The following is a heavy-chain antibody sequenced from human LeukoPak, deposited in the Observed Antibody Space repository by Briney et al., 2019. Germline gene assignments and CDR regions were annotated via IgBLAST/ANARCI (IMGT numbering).Heavy chain of an antibody. J-gene: IGHJ4*02. CDR2: ISTSSNYI. V-gene: IGHV3-21*01. Sequence: GGSLRLSYAASGFTFSSYTMNWVRQAPGKGLEWVSFISTSSNYIYYADSVKGRFTISRDNAKISLYLQMDSLRAEDTAVYYCARGEWSSWPFDSWGQGSMVTV. D-gene: IGHD6-13*01. CDR3: ARGEWSSWPFDS. CDR1: GFTFSSYT.